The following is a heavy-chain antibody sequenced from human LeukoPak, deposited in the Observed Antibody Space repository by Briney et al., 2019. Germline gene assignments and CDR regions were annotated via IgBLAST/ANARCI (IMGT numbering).Heavy chain of an antibody. J-gene: IGHJ4*02. CDR2: ISWSSGNI. Sequence: GRSLRLSCAGSGFTFEEYAMHWVRQAPGKGLEWVSGISWSSGNIDYADSVKGRFTISRDNAKNSLYLQMNNLRAEDTALYYCAKDATYYFDSSVYPTFDYWGQGTLVTVSS. V-gene: IGHV3-9*01. CDR1: GFTFEEYA. CDR3: AKDATYYFDSSVYPTFDY. D-gene: IGHD3-22*01.